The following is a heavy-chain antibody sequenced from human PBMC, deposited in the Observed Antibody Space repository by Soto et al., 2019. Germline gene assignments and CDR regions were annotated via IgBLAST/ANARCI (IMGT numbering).Heavy chain of an antibody. D-gene: IGHD3-22*01. V-gene: IGHV4-30-2*01. CDR3: ASQHYYDSSGYYVVY. Sequence: SETLSLTCAVSGGSISSGGYSWSWIRQPPGKGLEWIGYIYHSGSTYYNPSLKSRVTISVDRSKNQFSLKLSSVTAADTAIYYCASQHYYDSSGYYVVYWGQGTLVTVSS. J-gene: IGHJ4*02. CDR2: IYHSGST. CDR1: GGSISSGGYS.